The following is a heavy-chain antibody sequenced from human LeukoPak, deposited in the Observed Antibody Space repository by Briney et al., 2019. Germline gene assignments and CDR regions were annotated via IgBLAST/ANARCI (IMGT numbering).Heavy chain of an antibody. D-gene: IGHD4-17*01. CDR2: IYSDGFT. V-gene: IGHV3-53*01. CDR3: ARNIHDYVLTHYYYYMDV. J-gene: IGHJ6*03. Sequence: GGSLRLSCAASGLIVSGNYMSWVRKAPGKGLEWVSIIYSDGFTYYADYVTGRFSISSDSSKCWLYLQMDSLRAEDTAVYYCARNIHDYVLTHYYYYMDVWGKGTTVTVSS. CDR1: GLIVSGNY.